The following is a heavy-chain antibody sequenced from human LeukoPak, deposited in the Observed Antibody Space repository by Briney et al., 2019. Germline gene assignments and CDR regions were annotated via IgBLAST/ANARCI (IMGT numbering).Heavy chain of an antibody. J-gene: IGHJ5*02. Sequence: GVLRLSCAASGLTFSSHWMHWVRQAPGKGLVWVSRITNDGSSTTYADSVKGRFTISRDNAKNTVYLQMKSLRDDDTAVYYCARAQAVAGTGGFDPWGQGTLVTVSS. CDR3: ARAQAVAGTGGFDP. CDR2: ITNDGSST. CDR1: GLTFSSHW. D-gene: IGHD6-19*01. V-gene: IGHV3-74*01.